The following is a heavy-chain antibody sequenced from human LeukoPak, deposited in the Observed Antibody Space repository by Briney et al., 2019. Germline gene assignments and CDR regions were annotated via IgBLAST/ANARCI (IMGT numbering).Heavy chain of an antibody. CDR1: GYSFTSYW. D-gene: IGHD3-3*01. CDR3: ASRAYYDFWSGYSRPYYYYYYMDV. Sequence: GESLKIFCKGSGYSFTSYWIGWVRQMPGKGLEWMGIIYPGDSDTRYSPSFQGQVTISADKSISTAYLQWSSLKASDTAMYYCASRAYYDFWSGYSRPYYYYYYMDVWGKGTTVTVSS. CDR2: IYPGDSDT. V-gene: IGHV5-51*01. J-gene: IGHJ6*03.